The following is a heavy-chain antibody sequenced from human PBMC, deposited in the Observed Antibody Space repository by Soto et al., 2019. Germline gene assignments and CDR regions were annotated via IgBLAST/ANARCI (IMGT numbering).Heavy chain of an antibody. D-gene: IGHD2-2*02. J-gene: IGHJ6*02. CDR2: ISAYNGNT. V-gene: IGHV1-18*04. Sequence: ASVKVSCKASGYTFTSYGISWVRQAPGQGLEWMEWISAYNGNTNYAQKLQGRVTMTTDTSTSTAYMELRSLRSDDTAVYYCAREGYCSSTSCYRGYYYYYGMDVWGQGTTVTSP. CDR1: GYTFTSYG. CDR3: AREGYCSSTSCYRGYYYYYGMDV.